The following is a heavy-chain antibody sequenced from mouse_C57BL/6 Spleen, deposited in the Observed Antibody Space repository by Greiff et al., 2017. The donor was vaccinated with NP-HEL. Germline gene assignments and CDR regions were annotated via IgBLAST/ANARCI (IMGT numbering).Heavy chain of an antibody. CDR2: INPSNGCT. Sequence: EVQLQQSGPELVKPGASVKLPCKASGYTFTDYNMDWVKQSHGKSLEWIGDINPSNGCTIYNQKFKGKATLTVDKSSSTAYMQLRSLTSADPEVYDCASRDDCGVRVFAYWGQGTLVTVSA. CDR3: ASRDDCGVRVFAY. CDR1: GYTFTDYN. J-gene: IGHJ3*01. D-gene: IGHD2-4*01. V-gene: IGHV1-18*01.